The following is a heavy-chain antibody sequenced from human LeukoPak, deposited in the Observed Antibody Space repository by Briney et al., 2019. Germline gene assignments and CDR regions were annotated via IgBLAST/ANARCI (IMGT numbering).Heavy chain of an antibody. Sequence: PSETLSLTCTVSGGSISSYYWSWIRQPPGKGLEWIGYIYYSGSTNYNPSLKSRVTISVDTSKNQFSLKLSSVTAADTAVYYCATSPPSSRRATYWGQGTLVTVSS. D-gene: IGHD6-13*01. CDR1: GGSISSYY. J-gene: IGHJ4*02. CDR2: IYYSGST. V-gene: IGHV4-59*01. CDR3: ATSPPSSRRATY.